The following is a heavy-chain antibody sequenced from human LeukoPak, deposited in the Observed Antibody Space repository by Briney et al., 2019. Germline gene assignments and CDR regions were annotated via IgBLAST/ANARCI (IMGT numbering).Heavy chain of an antibody. Sequence: PSETLSLTCSVSGGSITSSDFWWGWIRQPPGKGLEWITIFYYNGSPYYNPSLEGRVTISVDASKNQFSLKLSSVTAADTAMYYCARRGQSTAWSFDYWGQGTLVTVSS. V-gene: IGHV4-39*01. CDR2: FYYNGSP. CDR3: ARRGQSTAWSFDY. D-gene: IGHD3-3*01. CDR1: GGSITSSDFW. J-gene: IGHJ4*02.